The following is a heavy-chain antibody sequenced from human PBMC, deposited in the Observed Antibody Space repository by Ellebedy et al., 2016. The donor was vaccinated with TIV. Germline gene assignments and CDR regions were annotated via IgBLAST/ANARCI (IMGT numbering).Heavy chain of an antibody. J-gene: IGHJ4*02. CDR2: IIVSGGST. CDR1: GFSFSSYP. CDR3: AREWTYYDFWSGDYRFGGASPFDY. D-gene: IGHD3-3*01. Sequence: GESLKISCAASGFSFSSYPMSWLRQAPWQGLAWVPTIIVSGGSTYHADSVKGRVTISRDNAKNSLYLQMNSLRAEDTAVYYCAREWTYYDFWSGDYRFGGASPFDYWGQGTLVTVSS. V-gene: IGHV3-23*01.